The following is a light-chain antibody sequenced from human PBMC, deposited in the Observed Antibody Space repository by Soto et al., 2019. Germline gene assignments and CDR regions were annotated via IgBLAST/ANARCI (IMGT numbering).Light chain of an antibody. CDR3: QQRSNWPPIT. J-gene: IGKJ5*01. CDR2: DAS. Sequence: EIVLTQSPATLSLSLGERATLSCRASQSVSSYLAWYQQKPGQAPRLLIYDASNRATGIPARFSGSGSGTDFTLTISSLEPEDFAVYYCQQRSNWPPITFGQGTRLEFK. V-gene: IGKV3-11*01. CDR1: QSVSSY.